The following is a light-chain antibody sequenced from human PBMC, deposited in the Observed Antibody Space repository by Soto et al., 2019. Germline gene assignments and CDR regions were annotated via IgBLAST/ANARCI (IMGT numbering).Light chain of an antibody. J-gene: IGLJ1*01. V-gene: IGLV1-47*02. CDR2: SHN. CDR1: RSNIGDNY. Sequence: QSVLTQPPSASATPEQRVTISSSGSRSNIGDNYVYWYQHVPGTAPKLLIYSHNQRPSGVPDRLSGSKSGTSASLAISGLRSEDEANYNCAAWDDSLSAYVFGTGTKVTVL. CDR3: AAWDDSLSAYV.